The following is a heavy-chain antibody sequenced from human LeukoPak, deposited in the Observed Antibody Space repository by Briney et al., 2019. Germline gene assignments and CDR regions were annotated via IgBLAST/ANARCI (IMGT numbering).Heavy chain of an antibody. V-gene: IGHV4-59*01. CDR2: IYYSGST. CDR3: ARGPYGAVAYNWFDP. D-gene: IGHD6-19*01. J-gene: IGHJ5*02. Sequence: SETLSLTCTVSGGSISSYYWSWIRQPPGKGLEWIGYIYYSGSTNYNPSLKSRVTISVDTSKNQFSLKLSSVTAADTAVYYCARGPYGAVAYNWFDPWGQGTLVTVSS. CDR1: GGSISSYY.